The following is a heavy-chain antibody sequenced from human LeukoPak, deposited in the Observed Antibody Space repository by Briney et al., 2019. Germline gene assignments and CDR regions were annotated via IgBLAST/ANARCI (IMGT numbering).Heavy chain of an antibody. CDR2: ISGSGGST. J-gene: IGHJ4*02. V-gene: IGHV3-23*01. CDR3: AKDLAEMATIIDY. CDR1: GFTFSSYA. D-gene: IGHD5-24*01. Sequence: PRGSPSLSCAASGFTFSSYAMSWVCQAPGKGLEWVSAISGSGGSTYYADSVKGRFTISRDNSKNTLYLQMNSLRAEDTAVYYCAKDLAEMATIIDYWGQGTLVTVSS.